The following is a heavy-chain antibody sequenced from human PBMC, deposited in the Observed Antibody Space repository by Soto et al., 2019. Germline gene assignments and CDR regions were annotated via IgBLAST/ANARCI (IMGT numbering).Heavy chain of an antibody. CDR3: ARDTASKDYDSHSYYPHFDA. V-gene: IGHV4-30-4*02. Sequence: NPSDTLSLTCAVSGVSIMTDYYWSCMRQPPGKGLERIGHIFYTVGTFYSPSLKSRLALSVDTAKNLFSLRLSSVTGADTAVYYCARDTASKDYDSHSYYPHFDAWGQGALVTVS. CDR1: GVSIMTDYY. D-gene: IGHD3-22*01. J-gene: IGHJ5*02. CDR2: IFYTVGT.